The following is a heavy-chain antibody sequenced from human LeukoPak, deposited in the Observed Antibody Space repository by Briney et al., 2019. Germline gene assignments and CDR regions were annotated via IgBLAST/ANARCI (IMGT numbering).Heavy chain of an antibody. Sequence: ASVKVSCKASGYTFTSYGISWVRQAPGQGLEWMGWISAYNGNTNYAQKLQGRVTMTTDTSTSTAYMELRSLRSEDTAVYYCARDQRWLQLDYFDYWGQGTLVTVSS. J-gene: IGHJ4*02. CDR3: ARDQRWLQLDYFDY. CDR1: GYTFTSYG. D-gene: IGHD5-24*01. CDR2: ISAYNGNT. V-gene: IGHV1-18*01.